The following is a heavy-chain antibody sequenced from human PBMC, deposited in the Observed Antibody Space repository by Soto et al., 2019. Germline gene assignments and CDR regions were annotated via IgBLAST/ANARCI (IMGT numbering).Heavy chain of an antibody. D-gene: IGHD2-21*02. J-gene: IGHJ6*02. Sequence: QVQLVQSGAEVKKPGSSVKVSCKASGGTFSSYAISWVRQAPGQGLEWMGGIIPIFGTANYAQKCQGRVTITADEYTSTAYMVLSSLRSEDTAVYYCARAPEVQIVVVTATYGMAVWGQGTTVTVSS. CDR1: GGTFSSYA. CDR2: IIPIFGTA. CDR3: ARAPEVQIVVVTATYGMAV. V-gene: IGHV1-69*01.